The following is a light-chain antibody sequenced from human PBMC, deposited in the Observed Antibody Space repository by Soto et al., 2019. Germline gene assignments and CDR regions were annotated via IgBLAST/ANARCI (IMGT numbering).Light chain of an antibody. CDR3: QQYNDFQSI. CDR1: QTISSL. J-gene: IGKJ2*01. V-gene: IGKV1-5*03. CDR2: KAT. Sequence: DIQMTQSPSSLSASVGDRVTITCRASQTISSLLAWYQQKPGQAPKLLIYKATYLQAGFASRFSGSGSGTAFSLTFSSLQPDYFAVDYCQQYNDFQSILGQGTRLDI.